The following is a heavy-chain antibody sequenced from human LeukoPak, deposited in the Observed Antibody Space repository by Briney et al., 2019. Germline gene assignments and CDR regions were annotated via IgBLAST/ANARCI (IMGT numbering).Heavy chain of an antibody. CDR3: ARDGYYYYMDV. Sequence: GGSLRLSCAASGFTFSYYWMSWVRQAPGRGLEWVASIKQDGNEKYYVDSVKGRFTISRDNAKNTLYLQMNSLRAEDTAVYYCARDGYYYYMDVWGKGTTVTVSS. CDR1: GFTFSYYW. V-gene: IGHV3-7*01. CDR2: IKQDGNEK. J-gene: IGHJ6*03.